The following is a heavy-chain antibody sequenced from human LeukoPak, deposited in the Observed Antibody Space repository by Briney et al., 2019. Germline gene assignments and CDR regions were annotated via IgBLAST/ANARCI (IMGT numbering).Heavy chain of an antibody. D-gene: IGHD6-13*01. Sequence: PKASVKVSCRASGYTFTTYAMNRVRQAPGQGLEWMGGIIPMFGPANYAQKFQGRVTITADKSTSTAYMELSSLRSEDTAVYYCAREARRVAAHFDYWGQGTLVTVSS. V-gene: IGHV1-69*06. CDR2: IIPMFGPA. J-gene: IGHJ4*02. CDR1: GYTFTTYA. CDR3: AREARRVAAHFDY.